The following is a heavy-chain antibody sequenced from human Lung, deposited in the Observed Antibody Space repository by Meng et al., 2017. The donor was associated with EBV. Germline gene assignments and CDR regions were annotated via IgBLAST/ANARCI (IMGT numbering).Heavy chain of an antibody. CDR2: IYYSGST. Sequence: QVPLQESGPGLVKPSETLSLTCTVSGGSVSSGSYYWSWIRQPPGKGLEWIGYIYYSGSTNYNPSLKSRVTISVDTSKNQFSLKLTSVTAADTAVYHCLRGSGGSVWGQGTLVTVSS. CDR1: GGSVSSGSYY. CDR3: LRGSGGSV. J-gene: IGHJ1*01. V-gene: IGHV4-61*01. D-gene: IGHD3-10*01.